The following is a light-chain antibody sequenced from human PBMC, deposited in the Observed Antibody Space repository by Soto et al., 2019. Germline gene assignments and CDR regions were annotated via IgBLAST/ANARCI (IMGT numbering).Light chain of an antibody. V-gene: IGKV3-11*01. CDR3: QQLTDWPPQWT. Sequence: EVVLTQSPDTLSLPPGERATLSCRASQSISSYLAGYQQKPGQAPRLLIYDASSRATGIPARFSGSGSGTDFTLTISSLEPEDFAVYYCQQLTDWPPQWTFGQGTKVEIK. CDR1: QSISSY. CDR2: DAS. J-gene: IGKJ1*01.